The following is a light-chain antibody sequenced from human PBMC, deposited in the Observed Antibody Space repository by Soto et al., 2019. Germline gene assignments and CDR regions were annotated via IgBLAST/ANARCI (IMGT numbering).Light chain of an antibody. V-gene: IGKV1-5*03. CDR3: QQYNDYWT. Sequence: DIQMTQSPYTLSASVGDRVTITCRASQSISSWLAWYQQKPGKAPKLLIYLASTLASGVPSRFSGSGSGTDFTLTISSLQPDDFATYYCQQYNDYWTFGQGTKVDIK. J-gene: IGKJ1*01. CDR2: LAS. CDR1: QSISSW.